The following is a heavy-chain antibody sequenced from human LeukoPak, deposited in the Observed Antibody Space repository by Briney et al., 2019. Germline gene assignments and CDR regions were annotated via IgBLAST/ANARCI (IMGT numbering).Heavy chain of an antibody. J-gene: IGHJ4*02. CDR1: GFAFGSEA. D-gene: IGHD3-22*01. CDR2: ISPGGGTT. CDR3: ASGFDSRFFDK. Sequence: GGSLRLSCAVSGFAFGSEAMSWVRQSPARGLEWVASISPGGGTTYYADYVKGRFTISRDNSKNSLFVQMNSLRAEDTAVYYCASGFDSRFFDKWGQGTLVTVSS. V-gene: IGHV3-23*01.